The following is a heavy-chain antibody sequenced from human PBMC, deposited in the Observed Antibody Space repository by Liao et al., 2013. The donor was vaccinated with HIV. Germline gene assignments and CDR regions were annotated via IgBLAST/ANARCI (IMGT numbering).Heavy chain of an antibody. CDR3: ARATLAGAVWYFDL. Sequence: QVQLQQWGAGLLKPSETLSLTCAVYGGSFSGYYWSWIRQPPGKGLEWIGEINHSGSTNYNPSLKSRVTISVDTSKNQFSLKLSSVTAADTAVYYCARATLAGAVWYFDLWGRGTLVTVSS. D-gene: IGHD6-19*01. J-gene: IGHJ2*01. CDR2: INHSGST. V-gene: IGHV4-34*01. CDR1: GGSFSGYY.